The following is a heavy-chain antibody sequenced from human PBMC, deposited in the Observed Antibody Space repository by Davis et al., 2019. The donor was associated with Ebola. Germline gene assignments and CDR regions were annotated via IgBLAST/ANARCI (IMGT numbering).Heavy chain of an antibody. Sequence: AASVKVSCKASGYTFTKYGMSWVRQAPGQGLEWMGVINPSDLSTTYAQRFQGRATMTRDTSTSTVYMELSSLRSEDTAVYYCARAVFGVVIKPFDYWGQGTLVTVSS. CDR2: INPSDLST. D-gene: IGHD3-3*01. CDR1: GYTFTKYG. V-gene: IGHV1-46*03. CDR3: ARAVFGVVIKPFDY. J-gene: IGHJ4*02.